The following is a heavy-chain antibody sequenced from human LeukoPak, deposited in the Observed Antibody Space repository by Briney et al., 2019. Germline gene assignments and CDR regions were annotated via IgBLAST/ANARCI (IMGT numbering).Heavy chain of an antibody. CDR2: MYYSGST. D-gene: IGHD5-18*01. CDR1: GDSISGYY. V-gene: IGHV4-59*01. CDR3: ARGVMQRGYNNGPHLDD. Sequence: SETLSLTCNVSGDSISGYYCIWIRQPPGKRLEWIGFMYYSGSTTYNPPLKSRLTMSVDTSKNSFSLRLGSVTTADTAIYYCARGVMQRGYNNGPHLDDWGLGTLVTVSS. J-gene: IGHJ4*02.